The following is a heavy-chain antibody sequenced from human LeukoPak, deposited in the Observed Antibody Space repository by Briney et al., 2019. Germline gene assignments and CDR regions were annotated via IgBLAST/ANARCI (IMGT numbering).Heavy chain of an antibody. D-gene: IGHD4-11*01. CDR3: ARVRVSNYDY. V-gene: IGHV1-46*01. CDR2: INPSGGST. J-gene: IGHJ6*04. Sequence: ASVKVSCKASGYTFTGYYMHWVRQAPGQGLEWMGIINPSGGSTSYAQKFQGRVTMTRDMSTSTVYMELSSLRSEDTAVYYCARVRVSNYDYWGKGTTVTISS. CDR1: GYTFTGYY.